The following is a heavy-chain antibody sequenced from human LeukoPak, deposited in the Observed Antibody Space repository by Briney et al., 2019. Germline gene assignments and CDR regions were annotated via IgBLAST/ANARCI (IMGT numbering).Heavy chain of an antibody. V-gene: IGHV3-66*01. CDR2: MYSGGTT. CDR1: GFTVSSNY. D-gene: IGHD5-18*01. Sequence: QSGGSLRLSCAASGFTVSSNYMSWVRQAPGQGLEWVSVMYSGGTTYYADSVKGRFTISRDNSKNTLHLQMNTLRAEDTAVYYCARDQYSYAHAAHWGQGTLVTVSS. CDR3: ARDQYSYAHAAH. J-gene: IGHJ4*02.